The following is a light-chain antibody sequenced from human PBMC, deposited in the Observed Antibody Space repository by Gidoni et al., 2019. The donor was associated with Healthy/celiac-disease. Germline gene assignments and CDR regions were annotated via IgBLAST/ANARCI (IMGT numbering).Light chain of an antibody. J-gene: IGKJ2*01. Sequence: AIRMTQSPSSFSASTGDRVTVTCRASQDIISYLAWFQQKPGKAPKLLIYAASTLQSGVPSRFSGSGSGTDFTLTISCLQSEDFATYYCQQYYSYPPAFGQGTKLEIK. CDR3: QQYYSYPPA. V-gene: IGKV1-8*01. CDR1: QDIISY. CDR2: AAS.